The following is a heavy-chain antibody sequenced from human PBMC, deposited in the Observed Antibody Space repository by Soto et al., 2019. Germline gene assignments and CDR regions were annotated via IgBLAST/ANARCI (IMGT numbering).Heavy chain of an antibody. CDR1: GGSVSSGSYY. J-gene: IGHJ4*02. CDR3: ARDAKLGATWSAGLGY. Sequence: PSETLSLTFNVSGGSVSSGSYYWSWIRQPPGKGLEWIGYMYYSGSTTYNPSLKSRVTISIDTSKNQFSLKLSSVTAADTAVYYCARDAKLGATWSAGLGYWGTGTWVTV. CDR2: MYYSGST. D-gene: IGHD1-26*01. V-gene: IGHV4-61*01.